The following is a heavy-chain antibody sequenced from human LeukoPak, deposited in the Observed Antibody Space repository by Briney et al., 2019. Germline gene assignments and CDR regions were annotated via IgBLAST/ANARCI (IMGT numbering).Heavy chain of an antibody. J-gene: IGHJ4*02. V-gene: IGHV3-15*01. CDR1: GFTFGNAW. CDR3: TTAYYHYVWGTYRTLTTDY. D-gene: IGHD3-16*02. Sequence: GGSLRLSCAASGFTFGNAWMTWVRQAPGKGLEWLGRIKSKSDGGTASYPFPVQGRFTISRDDSRNMLYLQMNSLKTEDTAVYYCTTAYYHYVWGTYRTLTTDYWGQGTLVTVSS. CDR2: IKSKSDGGTA.